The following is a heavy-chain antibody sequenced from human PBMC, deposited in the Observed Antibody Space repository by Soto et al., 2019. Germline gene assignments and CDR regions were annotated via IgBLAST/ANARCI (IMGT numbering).Heavy chain of an antibody. D-gene: IGHD2-8*01. Sequence: QVQLVESGGGVVQPGWSLRLSCAASGFTFSSYGMHWVRQAPGKGLEWVAVISYDGSNKYYADSVKGRFTISRDNSKNTLYLQMNSLRAEDTAVYYCAKDGEYCTNGVCLGYFDYWGQGTLVTVSS. V-gene: IGHV3-30*18. J-gene: IGHJ4*02. CDR3: AKDGEYCTNGVCLGYFDY. CDR1: GFTFSSYG. CDR2: ISYDGSNK.